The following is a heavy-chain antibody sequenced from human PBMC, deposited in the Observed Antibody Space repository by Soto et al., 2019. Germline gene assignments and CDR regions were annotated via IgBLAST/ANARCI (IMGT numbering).Heavy chain of an antibody. Sequence: EVQLVESGGGLVQPGGSLRLSCAASGLTFSSYWMHWVRQAPGKGLVWVSRINSDGSSKSYADTVKGRFTTSRDNANNTLYLNMNILRAEDTAVYYCAFSHTVTSDYWGEGTLVPVSS. CDR1: GLTFSSYW. CDR3: AFSHTVTSDY. D-gene: IGHD4-17*01. CDR2: INSDGSSK. V-gene: IGHV3-74*01. J-gene: IGHJ4*02.